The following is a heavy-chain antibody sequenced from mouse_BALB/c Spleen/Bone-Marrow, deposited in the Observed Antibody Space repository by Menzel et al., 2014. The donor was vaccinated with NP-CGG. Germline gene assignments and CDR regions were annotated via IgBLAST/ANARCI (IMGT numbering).Heavy chain of an antibody. V-gene: IGHV14-3*02. J-gene: IGHJ3*01. CDR3: ATYYRYDRRFAY. CDR1: GFNIKDTY. Sequence: EVQPQQSGAELVKPGASVKLSCTASGFNIKDTYMHWVKQRPEQGLEWIGRIDPANGNTKYDPKFRGKATITADTSSNTAYLQLSSLTSEDTAVYYCATYYRYDRRFAYWGQGTLVTVSA. CDR2: IDPANGNT. D-gene: IGHD2-14*01.